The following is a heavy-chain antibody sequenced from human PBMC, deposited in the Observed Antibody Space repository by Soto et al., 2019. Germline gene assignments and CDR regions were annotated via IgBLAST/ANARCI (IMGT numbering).Heavy chain of an antibody. V-gene: IGHV3-7*05. CDR3: ARLRVILTERDFDS. Sequence: EVQLVESGGGLVQPGGSLRLSCEASGFTFTSYWMSWVRQAPGKGLEWVANIKQDGTSKYYADSVKGRFTVSRDNAKSSLHLQLDSLRDDDTAVYRCARLRVILTERDFDSWGQGNLVTVSS. CDR2: IKQDGTSK. CDR1: GFTFTSYW. J-gene: IGHJ4*02. D-gene: IGHD2-21*01.